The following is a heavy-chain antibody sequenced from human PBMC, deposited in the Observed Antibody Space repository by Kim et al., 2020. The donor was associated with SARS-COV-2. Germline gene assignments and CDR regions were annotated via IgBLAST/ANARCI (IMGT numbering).Heavy chain of an antibody. CDR3: ARRHDSSGYDDGVGAFDI. CDR2: IYYSGST. J-gene: IGHJ3*02. CDR1: GGSISSYY. V-gene: IGHV4-59*08. D-gene: IGHD3-22*01. Sequence: SETLSLTCTVSGGSISSYYWSWIRQPPGKGLEWIGYIYYSGSTNYNPSLKSRVTISVDTSKNQFSLKLSSVTAADTAVYYCARRHDSSGYDDGVGAFDIWGQGTMVTVSS.